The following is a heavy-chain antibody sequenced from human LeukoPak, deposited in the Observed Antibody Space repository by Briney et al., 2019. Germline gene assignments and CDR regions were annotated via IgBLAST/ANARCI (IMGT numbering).Heavy chain of an antibody. D-gene: IGHD3-16*01. CDR3: ARDEPYDGFDY. J-gene: IGHJ4*02. Sequence: GGSLRLSCAASGFTFSSYAMSWVRQAPGKGLEWVSVIYSGGSTYYADSVKGRFTISRDNSKNTLYLQMNSLRAEDTAVYYCARDEPYDGFDYWGQGTLVTVSS. CDR2: IYSGGST. CDR1: GFTFSSYA. V-gene: IGHV3-66*01.